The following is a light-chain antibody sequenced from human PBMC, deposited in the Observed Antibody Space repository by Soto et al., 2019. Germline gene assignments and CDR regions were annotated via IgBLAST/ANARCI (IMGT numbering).Light chain of an antibody. CDR1: QSISSW. J-gene: IGKJ1*01. V-gene: IGKV1-5*03. Sequence: DIQMTQSPSTLSASVGDRVTITCRASQSISSWLAWYQQKPGIGPKLLISKASSLESGVPSRFSGSGSGTEFTLTISSLQPDDFATYYCQHYGTYPWAFGQGTKLEIK. CDR3: QHYGTYPWA. CDR2: KAS.